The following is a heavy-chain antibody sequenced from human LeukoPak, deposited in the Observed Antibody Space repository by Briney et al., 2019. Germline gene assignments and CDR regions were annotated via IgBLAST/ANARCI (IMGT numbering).Heavy chain of an antibody. Sequence: ASVKVSCKASGYTFTSYYMHWVRQAPGQGLEWMGIINPSGGSTSYAQKFQGRVTMTEDTSTDTAYMELSSLRSEDTAVYYCATLALLTRAFDIWGQGTMVTVSS. D-gene: IGHD1-14*01. V-gene: IGHV1-46*01. CDR2: INPSGGST. CDR3: ATLALLTRAFDI. J-gene: IGHJ3*02. CDR1: GYTFTSYY.